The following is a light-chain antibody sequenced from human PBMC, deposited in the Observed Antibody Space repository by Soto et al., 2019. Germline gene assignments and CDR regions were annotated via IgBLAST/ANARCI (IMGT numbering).Light chain of an antibody. Sequence: QSVLTQPASVSGSPGQSITISCTGTSSDVGGYNFVSWYQQHPGKAPKLIIYDVTSRPSGVSNRFSGSKSGNAASLTISGLQAADEAIYGCNSYTTSGAVVFGGGTKVTV. J-gene: IGLJ3*02. CDR3: NSYTTSGAVV. CDR2: DVT. V-gene: IGLV2-14*03. CDR1: SSDVGGYNF.